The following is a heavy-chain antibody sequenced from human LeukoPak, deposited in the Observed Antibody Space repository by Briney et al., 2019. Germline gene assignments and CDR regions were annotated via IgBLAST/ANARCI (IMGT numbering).Heavy chain of an antibody. CDR3: ARDSGAVEATGVGFDY. D-gene: IGHD1-26*01. V-gene: IGHV4-59*12. Sequence: SETLSLTCNVSGDSIRGFYWGWIRQPPGKGLEWIGYFYYSGDTNYNPALKSRVTISVDTSKNQFSLKLSSVTAADTAVYYCARDSGAVEATGVGFDYWGQGTLVTVSS. J-gene: IGHJ4*02. CDR2: FYYSGDT. CDR1: GDSIRGFY.